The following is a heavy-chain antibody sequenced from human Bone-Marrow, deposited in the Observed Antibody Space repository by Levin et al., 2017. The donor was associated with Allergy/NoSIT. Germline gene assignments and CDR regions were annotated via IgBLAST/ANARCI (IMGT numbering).Heavy chain of an antibody. CDR3: ARHAGPLCGSGSYYHNWFDP. CDR2: LHHNGNT. J-gene: IGHJ5*02. D-gene: IGHD3-10*01. V-gene: IGHV4-39*01. Sequence: SETLSLTCTVSGGSVTNNNYFWAWIRQPPGKGLQWVVSLHHNGNTYYNSSLRSRLTVSVDTSKNHFSLKLYSVTASDTAVYYCARHAGPLCGSGSYYHNWFDPWGQGTQVTVSS. CDR1: GGSVTNNNYF.